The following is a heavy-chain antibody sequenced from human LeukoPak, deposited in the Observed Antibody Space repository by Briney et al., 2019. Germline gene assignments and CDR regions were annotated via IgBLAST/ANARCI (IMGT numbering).Heavy chain of an antibody. CDR1: GFTFSSYS. Sequence: GGSLRLSCAASGFTFSSYSMNWVRQAPGKGLEWVSSISSSSSYIYYAGSVKGRFTISRDNAKNSLYLQMNSLRAEDTAVYYCARERGHYDILTGYYGDTDYWGQGTLVTVSS. CDR2: ISSSSSYI. CDR3: ARERGHYDILTGYYGDTDY. J-gene: IGHJ4*02. D-gene: IGHD3-9*01. V-gene: IGHV3-21*01.